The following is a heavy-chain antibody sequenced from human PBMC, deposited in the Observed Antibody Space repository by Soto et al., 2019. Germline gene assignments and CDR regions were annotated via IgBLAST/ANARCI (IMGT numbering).Heavy chain of an antibody. CDR3: ATSFGSGSRAFDY. J-gene: IGHJ4*02. D-gene: IGHD3-10*01. V-gene: IGHV1-69*02. CDR2: FNPILSFS. CDR1: GDTFNFYT. Sequence: QVQLVQSGAEVKKPGSSVKVSCKASGDTFNFYTINWVRQAPGLGLEWMGRFNPILSFSNSALKFQGRVTLPAHKSTSTAYMVLSSLRSADTAIYYCATSFGSGSRAFDYWGQGALVTVSS.